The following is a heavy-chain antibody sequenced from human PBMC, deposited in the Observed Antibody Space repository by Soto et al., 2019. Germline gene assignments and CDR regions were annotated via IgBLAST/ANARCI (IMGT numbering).Heavy chain of an antibody. J-gene: IGHJ4*02. Sequence: SGPTLVNPTETLTLTCTVSGFSLSNARMGVSWIRQPPGKALEWLAHIFSNDEKSYSTSLKSRLTISKHTSKSQVVLTMTNMDPVDTATYYCARIAHYDFWSGYPDYWGQGTLVTVSS. CDR1: GFSLSNARMG. V-gene: IGHV2-26*01. D-gene: IGHD3-3*01. CDR3: ARIAHYDFWSGYPDY. CDR2: IFSNDEK.